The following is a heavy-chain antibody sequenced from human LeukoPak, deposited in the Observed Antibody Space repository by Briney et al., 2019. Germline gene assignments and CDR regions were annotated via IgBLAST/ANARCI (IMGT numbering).Heavy chain of an antibody. CDR3: ASLAVADY. CDR1: GFTFSIYS. Sequence: GGSLRLSCAASGFTFSIYSMNWVRQAPGNGLEWVSSISSSSSYIYYADSVKGRFTISRDNAKNSLYLQMNSLRAEDTAVYYCASLAVADYWGQGTLVTVSS. CDR2: ISSSSSYI. V-gene: IGHV3-21*01. D-gene: IGHD6-19*01. J-gene: IGHJ4*02.